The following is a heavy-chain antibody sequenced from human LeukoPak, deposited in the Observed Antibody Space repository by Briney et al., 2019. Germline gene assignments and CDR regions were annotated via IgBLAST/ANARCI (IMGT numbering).Heavy chain of an antibody. CDR2: VYHTGNT. CDR1: GYSISSGYY. V-gene: IGHV4-38-2*02. D-gene: IGHD6-6*01. J-gene: IGHJ6*03. CDR3: ARDFSSSSTVYYYYYMDV. Sequence: SETLSLTCTVSGYSISSGYYWGWIRQSPGKGLEWIGNVYHTGNTYYNPSLKSRVTISIDTSKNQFSLKVNSVTAADTAVYYCARDFSSSSTVYYYYYMDVWGKGTTVTVSS.